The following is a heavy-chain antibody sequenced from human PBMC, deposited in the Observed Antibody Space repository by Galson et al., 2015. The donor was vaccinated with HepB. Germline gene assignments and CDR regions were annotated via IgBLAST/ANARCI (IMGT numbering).Heavy chain of an antibody. J-gene: IGHJ6*02. CDR1: GYTFSTYG. V-gene: IGHV1-18*04. D-gene: IGHD3-22*01. CDR2: ISEGNT. CDR3: AMERAKYYYDCSAHWATRHPGYGMDV. Sequence: SVKVSCTASGYTFSTYGIGWVRQAPGQGLEWMGWISEGNTKYAQKVQGRVTMTTDTPTTTAYMELRSHSYDDTALYYCAMERAKYYYDCSAHWATRHPGYGMDVWGQGTPVTVSS.